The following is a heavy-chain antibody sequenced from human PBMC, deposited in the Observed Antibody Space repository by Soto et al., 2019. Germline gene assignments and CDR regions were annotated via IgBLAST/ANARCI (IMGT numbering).Heavy chain of an antibody. V-gene: IGHV1-2*02. Sequence: ASVKVSCKALGCALTSYYMHWVRQAPGQGLEWMGWINPNSGGTNYAQKFQGRVTMTRDTSISTAYMELSRLRSDDTAVYYCARDPGVSGYDPGTVDYWGQGTLVTVSS. CDR2: INPNSGGT. CDR1: GCALTSYY. J-gene: IGHJ4*02. D-gene: IGHD5-12*01. CDR3: ARDPGVSGYDPGTVDY.